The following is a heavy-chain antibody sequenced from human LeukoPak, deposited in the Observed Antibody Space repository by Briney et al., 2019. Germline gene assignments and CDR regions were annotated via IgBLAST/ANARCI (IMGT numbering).Heavy chain of an antibody. CDR1: GGTFSSYT. CDR2: IIPILGIA. V-gene: IGHV1-69*02. D-gene: IGHD2-2*01. J-gene: IGHJ6*03. CDR3: AGELLSDQYYYYYYYMDV. Sequence: ASVKVSCKASGGTFSSYTISWVRQAPGQGLEWMGRIIPILGIANYAQKFQGRVTITADKSTSTAYMEPSSLRSEDTAVYYCAGELLSDQYYYYYYYMDVWGKGTTVTVSS.